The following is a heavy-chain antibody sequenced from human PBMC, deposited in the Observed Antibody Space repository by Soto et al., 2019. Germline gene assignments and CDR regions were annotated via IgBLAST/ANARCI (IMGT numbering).Heavy chain of an antibody. J-gene: IGHJ5*02. CDR2: IKQDGSEK. V-gene: IGHV3-7*01. CDR3: ARDGDGHPA. CDR1: GFTFSRNW. D-gene: IGHD2-8*01. Sequence: EVQLVESGGGLVQPGGSLTLSCAASGFTFSRNWMSWVRQAPGKGLEWVANIKQDGSEKYYADAVKGRFTLSRDNVENSLYLQMNSLRAEDTAVYYCARDGDGHPAWGQGSLVTVSS.